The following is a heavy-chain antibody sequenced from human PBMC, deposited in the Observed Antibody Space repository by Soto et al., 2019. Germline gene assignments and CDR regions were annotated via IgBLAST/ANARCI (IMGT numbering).Heavy chain of an antibody. Sequence: QVQLVQSGAEVKKPGSSVKVSCKASGGTFSSYTISWVRQAPGQGLEWMGRIIPILGIANYAQKFQGRVTITADKSTSTAYMELSSLRSEDTAVYYCAIDLEEYSSSPGQGLGYYYYMDVWGKGTTVTVSS. CDR3: AIDLEEYSSSPGQGLGYYYYMDV. CDR1: GGTFSSYT. D-gene: IGHD6-6*01. J-gene: IGHJ6*03. CDR2: IIPILGIA. V-gene: IGHV1-69*08.